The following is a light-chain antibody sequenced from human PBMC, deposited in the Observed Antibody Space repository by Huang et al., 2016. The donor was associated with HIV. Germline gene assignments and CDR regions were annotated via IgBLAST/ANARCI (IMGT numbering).Light chain of an antibody. Sequence: DIQMTQSPSTLSASVRDRVTITCRVSQSTNSWLALEQQKPGKAPKLLNYKAYNLESGVPSRFSGSGSGTEFTLTISSLQADDFATYYCQQYNTYYTFGQGTKLEIK. V-gene: IGKV1-5*03. CDR3: QQYNTYYT. J-gene: IGKJ2*01. CDR1: QSTNSW. CDR2: KAY.